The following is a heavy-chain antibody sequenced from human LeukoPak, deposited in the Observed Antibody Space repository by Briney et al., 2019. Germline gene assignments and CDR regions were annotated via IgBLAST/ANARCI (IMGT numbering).Heavy chain of an antibody. J-gene: IGHJ4*02. Sequence: GGSLRLSCAASGFTFSSYAMNWVRQAPGKGLEWVSIISSSGNSTYYTDSVKGRFTISRDNSKNTLYLQLNTLRAEDTAVYYCAKGRGYSSSSGDFDYWGQGTLVTVSS. CDR1: GFTFSSYA. CDR2: ISSSGNST. V-gene: IGHV3-23*01. CDR3: AKGRGYSSSSGDFDY. D-gene: IGHD6-6*01.